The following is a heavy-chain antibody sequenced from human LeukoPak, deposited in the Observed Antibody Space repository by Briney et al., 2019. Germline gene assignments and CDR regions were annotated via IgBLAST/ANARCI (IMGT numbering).Heavy chain of an antibody. J-gene: IGHJ4*02. CDR1: GFTFSDYY. Sequence: PGGSLRLSCAASGFTFSDYYMSWIRQAPGKGLEWVSYISSSSSTIYYSDSVRGRFTISRDNAKNSLYLQMNSLRDEDTAVYYCARTVDGSVYGGYAYWGQGTLVAVSS. CDR2: ISSSSSTI. V-gene: IGHV3-11*04. CDR3: ARTVDGSVYGGYAY. D-gene: IGHD4-23*01.